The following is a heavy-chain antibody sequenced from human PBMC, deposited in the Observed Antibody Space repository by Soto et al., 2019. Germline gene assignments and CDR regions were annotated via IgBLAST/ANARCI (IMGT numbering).Heavy chain of an antibody. V-gene: IGHV1-3*01. J-gene: IGHJ4*02. D-gene: IGHD2-2*01. CDR1: GYTFTSYA. CDR2: INAGNGNT. CDR3: AREGYCSSTSCFDS. Sequence: QVQLVQSGAEVKKPGASVKVSCKASGYTFTSYAMHWVRQAPGQRLEWMGWINAGNGNTKYSQKFQGSVTITSETSASTAYMELSRLRSEDTAVYYCAREGYCSSTSCFDSWGQGTLVTVSS.